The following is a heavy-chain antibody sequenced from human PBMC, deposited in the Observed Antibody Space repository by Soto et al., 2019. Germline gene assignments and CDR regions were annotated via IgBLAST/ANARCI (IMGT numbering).Heavy chain of an antibody. Sequence: RGSLRLSCAASGFTFSSYSMNWVRQAPGKGLEWVSSISSSSSYIYYADSVKGRFTISRDNAKNSLYLQMNSLRAEDTAVYYCARGRGSYYDAFDIWGQGTMVTVSS. J-gene: IGHJ3*02. V-gene: IGHV3-21*01. D-gene: IGHD1-26*01. CDR3: ARGRGSYYDAFDI. CDR2: ISSSSSYI. CDR1: GFTFSSYS.